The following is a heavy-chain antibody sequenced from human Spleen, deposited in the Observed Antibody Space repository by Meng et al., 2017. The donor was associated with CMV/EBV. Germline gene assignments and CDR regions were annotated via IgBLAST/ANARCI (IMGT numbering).Heavy chain of an antibody. CDR1: GYTFRHYG. CDR3: LTDGA. CDR2: IKPSGGDT. J-gene: IGHJ5*02. D-gene: IGHD2-21*02. V-gene: IGHV1-2*02. Sequence: ASVKVSCKTSGYTFRHYGIVWVRQAPGQGLEWMGLIKPSGGDTNYAQNFQGRVTMTRDTSISTAYMELSRLRSDDTAVYYCLTDGALGQGTLVTVSS.